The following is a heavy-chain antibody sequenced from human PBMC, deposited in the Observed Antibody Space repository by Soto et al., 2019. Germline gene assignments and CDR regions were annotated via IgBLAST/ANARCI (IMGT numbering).Heavy chain of an antibody. D-gene: IGHD3-16*01. CDR3: ARGGLASISPVLTY. J-gene: IGHJ4*02. CDR1: GFTFSSYG. CDR2: ITYDGTKR. Sequence: QVQLVESGGGVVQPGKSLRLSCAASGFTFSSYGMHWVRQAPGKGLEWVALITYDGTKRYYVDSVKGRFDISRDNSKSTLYLLMDSLRAEDTTLYYCARGGLASISPVLTYWGQGTLVTVPS. V-gene: IGHV3-33*05.